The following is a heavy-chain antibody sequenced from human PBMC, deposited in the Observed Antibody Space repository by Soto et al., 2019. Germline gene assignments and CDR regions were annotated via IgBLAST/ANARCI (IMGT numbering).Heavy chain of an antibody. J-gene: IGHJ4*02. Sequence: EVQLVESGGGLVQPGGSLRLSCAASGSTGSTKYMSWVRQAPGKGLEWVSVIYSGGSTFYADSVRGRFTISRDNSKNTVNLQMNSLRAEDTAVYYCARDPWAADYWGQGTLVPVSS. CDR2: IYSGGST. CDR3: ARDPWAADY. CDR1: GSTGSTKY. V-gene: IGHV3-66*01. D-gene: IGHD3-16*01.